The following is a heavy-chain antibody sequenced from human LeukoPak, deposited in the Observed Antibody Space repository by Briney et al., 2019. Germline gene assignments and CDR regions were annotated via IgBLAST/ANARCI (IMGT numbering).Heavy chain of an antibody. CDR3: ASATARRKYFQH. CDR2: IYHSGST. J-gene: IGHJ1*01. Sequence: SETLSLTCAVSGGSISSGGYSWSWIRQPPGQGLAWIGYIYHSGSTYYNPSLKSRVTISVDRSKNQFSLKLSSVTAADTAVYYCASATARRKYFQHWGQGTLVTVSS. CDR1: GGSISSGGYS. V-gene: IGHV4-30-2*01.